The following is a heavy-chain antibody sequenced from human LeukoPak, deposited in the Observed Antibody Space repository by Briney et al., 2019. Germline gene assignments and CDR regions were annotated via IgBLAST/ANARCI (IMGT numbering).Heavy chain of an antibody. J-gene: IGHJ4*02. CDR2: INPNSGGT. Sequence: ASVKVSCKASGYSFTGYYMHWVRQAPGQGLEWMGWINPNSGGTKYAQKFQGRVTMTRDTSTSTAYMELRSLRSDDTAVYYCARDRGVGATTYFDYWGQGTLVTVSS. CDR1: GYSFTGYY. CDR3: ARDRGVGATTYFDY. D-gene: IGHD1-26*01. V-gene: IGHV1-2*02.